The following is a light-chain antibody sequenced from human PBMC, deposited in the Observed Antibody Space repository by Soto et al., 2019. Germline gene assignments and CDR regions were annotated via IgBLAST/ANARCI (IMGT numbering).Light chain of an antibody. V-gene: IGKV1-39*01. CDR3: QQSYSTLSIT. CDR2: AAS. J-gene: IGKJ5*01. Sequence: DIQMTKSPSSLSASVGDRVTITCRASENIARHLNWYQQKPGKAPKLLIYAASSLQNGVPSRFRGGGSGTDFTLTISNRQPEDFATYYCQQSYSTLSITFGQGTRLEIK. CDR1: ENIARH.